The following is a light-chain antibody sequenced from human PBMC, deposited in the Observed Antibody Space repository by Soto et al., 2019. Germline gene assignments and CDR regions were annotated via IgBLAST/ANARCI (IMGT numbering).Light chain of an antibody. CDR1: SSNIGSSS. CDR2: RNN. J-gene: IGLJ1*01. Sequence: QSVLTQPSSASGTPGQRVTMSCSGSSSNIGSSSVYWYQQLPGTAPKLLFFRNNQRPSGVPDRFSGSKSGTSASLAISGLRSEDEADYYCAAWDDSLNAYVFGTGTKVTVL. CDR3: AAWDDSLNAYV. V-gene: IGLV1-47*01.